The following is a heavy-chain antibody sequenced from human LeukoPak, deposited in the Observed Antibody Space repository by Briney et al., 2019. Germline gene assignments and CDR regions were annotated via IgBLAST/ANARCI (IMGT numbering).Heavy chain of an antibody. V-gene: IGHV1-24*01. CDR3: ATGPYSSSTYYYFDY. CDR1: GYTLTELS. J-gene: IGHJ4*02. CDR2: FDPEDGET. Sequence: GASVKVSCKVSGYTLTELSMHWVRQAPGKGLEWMGGFDPEDGETIYAQKFQGRVTMTEDTSTDTAYMELSSLRSEDTAVYYCATGPYSSSTYYYFDYWGQGTLVTVSS. D-gene: IGHD6-6*01.